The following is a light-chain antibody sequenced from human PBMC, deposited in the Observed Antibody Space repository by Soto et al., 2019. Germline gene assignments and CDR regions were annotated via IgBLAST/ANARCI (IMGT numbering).Light chain of an antibody. V-gene: IGLV1-47*02. CDR1: SSNIGSNY. Sequence: QSVLTQPPSASGTPGQRVIIAYSGRSSNIGSNYVYWVQHLPETAPKLLIYANDQRPSGVPDRFSGSKSGTSAYLAISGLRSEDEADYYCAAWDDSLGGSWVFGGGTKLTVL. CDR2: AND. J-gene: IGLJ3*02. CDR3: AAWDDSLGGSWV.